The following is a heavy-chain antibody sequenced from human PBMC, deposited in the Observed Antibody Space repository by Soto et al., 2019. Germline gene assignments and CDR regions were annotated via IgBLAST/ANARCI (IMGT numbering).Heavy chain of an antibody. CDR2: INHNSHPI. D-gene: IGHD5-12*01. CDR3: VRDRGYTGYDLEY. CDR1: GFPFRPYA. V-gene: IGHV3-48*02. J-gene: IGHJ4*02. Sequence: EVQLVESGGGLIQPGGSLRVSCAASGFPFRPYAMNWVRQAPGKGLEWVSYINHNSHPIYYEDSVKGRFTISRDNAKNSLYLQMNSLRDEDTAVYYCVRDRGYTGYDLEYWGQGTLVTVSS.